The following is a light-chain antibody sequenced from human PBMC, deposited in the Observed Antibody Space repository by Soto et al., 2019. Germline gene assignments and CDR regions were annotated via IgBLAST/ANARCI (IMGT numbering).Light chain of an antibody. V-gene: IGKV1D-13*01. CDR2: DAS. CDR3: QQFNNYPHQTSST. Sequence: AIQLTQSPSSLSASVGDRVTITCRASQGISSALAWYQQKPGKAPKLLIYDASSLESGVPSRFSGSGSGTDFTLTISSLQPEDFATYYCQQFNNYPHQTSSTFGGGTKVEIK. CDR1: QGISSA. J-gene: IGKJ4*01.